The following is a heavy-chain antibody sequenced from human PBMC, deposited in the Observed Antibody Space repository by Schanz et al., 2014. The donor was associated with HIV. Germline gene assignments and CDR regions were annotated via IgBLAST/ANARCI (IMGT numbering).Heavy chain of an antibody. CDR1: GLTFGDYW. J-gene: IGHJ4*02. CDR2: INGHGGSP. D-gene: IGHD5-18*01. V-gene: IGHV3-74*01. CDR3: ARAMHSYASGGFWSFDY. Sequence: EVQLVESGGGLVQPGGSLRLSCAASGLTFGDYWMHWVRRAPGKGLVWVSRINGHGGSPTYADSVEGRFTISRDNGKKMVYLQMNSLRSEDTAVYFCARAMHSYASGGFWSFDYWGQGTLITVSS.